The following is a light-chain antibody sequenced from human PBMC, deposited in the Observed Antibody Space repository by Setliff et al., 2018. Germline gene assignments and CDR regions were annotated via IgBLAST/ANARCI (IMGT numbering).Light chain of an antibody. CDR3: QQYYSSRT. CDR1: QSLFYSSSNKNY. CDR2: WAS. V-gene: IGKV4-1*01. J-gene: IGKJ1*01. Sequence: DIVMTQSPESLAVSLGERATINCKSSQSLFYSSSNKNYLAWYQHKVGQPPKLLIAWASTRESGVPDRFSGSGSGTDFTLTISSLQAEDVAVYFCQQYYSSRTFGQGTKVDIK.